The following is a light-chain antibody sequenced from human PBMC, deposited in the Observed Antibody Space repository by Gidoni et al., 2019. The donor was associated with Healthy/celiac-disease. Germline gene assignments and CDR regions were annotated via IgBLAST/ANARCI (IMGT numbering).Light chain of an antibody. J-gene: IGLJ2*01. CDR2: DVS. CDR1: SSDVGGYNY. V-gene: IGLV2-14*03. CDR3: SSYTSSSSLV. Sequence: QSALTQPASVSGSPGLSITISCTVTSSDVGGYNYVSWYQQHPGKAPKLMIYDVSNRPSGVSNRFSGSKSGNTASLTISGLQAEDEADYYCSSYTSSSSLVFGGGTKLTVL.